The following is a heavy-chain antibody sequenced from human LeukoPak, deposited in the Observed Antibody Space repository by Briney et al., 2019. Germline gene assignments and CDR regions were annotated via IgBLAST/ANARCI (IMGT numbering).Heavy chain of an antibody. CDR2: IYYSGST. V-gene: IGHV4-59*08. CDR3: ARSRTSSWTNWFDP. D-gene: IGHD6-13*01. Sequence: SETLSLTCTVSGGSISSYYWSWIRQPPGKGLEWIGYIYYSGSTKYNPSLKSRLTLSVDTSEEQFSLKLTSVTAADTAVYYCARSRTSSWTNWFDPWGQGTLVTVSS. CDR1: GGSISSYY. J-gene: IGHJ5*02.